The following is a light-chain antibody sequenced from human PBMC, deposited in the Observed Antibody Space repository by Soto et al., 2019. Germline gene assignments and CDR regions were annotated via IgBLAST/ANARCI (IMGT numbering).Light chain of an antibody. CDR2: WAA. CDR3: QQCYSSPPT. CDR1: QTILYNSDNKNY. J-gene: IGKJ1*01. Sequence: DIVMTQSPDSLAVSLGERATINCKSSQTILYNSDNKNYLNWYQQKPGQPPKLLIHWAASREFGVPDRFSGSGSGTDFTLTITNLQAEDVAVYYCQQCYSSPPTFGQGTKVEIK. V-gene: IGKV4-1*01.